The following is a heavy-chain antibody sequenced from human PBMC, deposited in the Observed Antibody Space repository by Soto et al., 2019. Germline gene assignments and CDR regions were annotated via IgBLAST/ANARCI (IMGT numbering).Heavy chain of an antibody. J-gene: IGHJ6*02. V-gene: IGHV4-39*07. CDR1: GGSINGNNYS. Sequence: LQESGPGLVKPSETLSLTCSISGGSINGNNYSWGWIRQPPGRGLEWIGNTYSSGDAYYDPSFKSRASISVDTSKSQVFLKLTSVTAADTAIYYCARTRGSAVYFYFYGLDVWGHGTTVTVSS. CDR2: TYSSGDA. CDR3: ARTRGSAVYFYFYGLDV. D-gene: IGHD3-10*01.